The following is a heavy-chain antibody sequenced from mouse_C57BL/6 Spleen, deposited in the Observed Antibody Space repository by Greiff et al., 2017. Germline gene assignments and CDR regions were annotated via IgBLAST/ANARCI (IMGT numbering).Heavy chain of an antibody. J-gene: IGHJ3*01. CDR2: IYPGSGNT. CDR1: GYTFTDYY. Sequence: QVQLQQSGAELVRPGASVKLSCKASGYTFTDYYINWVKQRPGQGLEWIARIYPGSGNTYSNEKFKGKATLTAEKSTSTAYMQLSSLTSEDSAVYFCARGWFAYWGQGTLVTVSA. V-gene: IGHV1-76*01. CDR3: ARGWFAY.